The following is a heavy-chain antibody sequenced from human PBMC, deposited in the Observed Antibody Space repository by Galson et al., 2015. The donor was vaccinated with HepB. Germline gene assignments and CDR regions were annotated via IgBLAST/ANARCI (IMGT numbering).Heavy chain of an antibody. Sequence: SLRLSCAASTFTVSSNYMSWVRQAPGKGLEWVSVIYADGKTFYADSVKGRFTISRDNSKNTLYLQMNSLRTEDTAVYYCAISLGDLTTSDYWGQGTLVTVSS. CDR1: TFTVSSNY. D-gene: IGHD3-16*01. J-gene: IGHJ4*02. CDR2: IYADGKT. V-gene: IGHV3-66*01. CDR3: AISLGDLTTSDY.